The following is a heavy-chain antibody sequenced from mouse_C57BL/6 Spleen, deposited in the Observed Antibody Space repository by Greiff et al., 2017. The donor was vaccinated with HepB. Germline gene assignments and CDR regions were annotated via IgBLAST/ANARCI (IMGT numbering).Heavy chain of an antibody. D-gene: IGHD1-1*01. CDR3: AMAITTVVATEYYYAMDY. CDR2: INPSNGGT. J-gene: IGHJ4*01. CDR1: GYTFTSYW. V-gene: IGHV1-53*01. Sequence: QVHVKQSGTELVKPGASVKLSCKASGYTFTSYWMHWVKQRPGQGLEWIGNINPSNGGTNYNEKFKSKATLTVDKSSSTAYMQLSSLTSEDSAVYYCAMAITTVVATEYYYAMDYWGQGTSVTVSS.